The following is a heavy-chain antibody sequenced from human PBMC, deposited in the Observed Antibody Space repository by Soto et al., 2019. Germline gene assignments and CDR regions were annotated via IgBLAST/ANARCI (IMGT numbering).Heavy chain of an antibody. Sequence: PSETLSLTCTVSGGSISSYYWSWIRQPPGKGLEWIGYIYYSGSTNYNPSLKSRVTISVDTSKNQFPLKLSSVTAADTAVYYCARDDYGDYFDYWGQGTLVTVSS. D-gene: IGHD4-17*01. CDR2: IYYSGST. CDR1: GGSISSYY. J-gene: IGHJ4*02. V-gene: IGHV4-59*01. CDR3: ARDDYGDYFDY.